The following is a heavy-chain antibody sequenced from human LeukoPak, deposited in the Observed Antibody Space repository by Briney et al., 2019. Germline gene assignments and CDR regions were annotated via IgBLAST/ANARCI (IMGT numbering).Heavy chain of an antibody. D-gene: IGHD3-10*01. Sequence: SETLSLTCTVSGGSIGTYYWGWIRQPPGKGLEWIGSIYYSGSTYYNPSLKSRVTISVDTSKNQFSLKLSSVTAADTAVYYCARHTQPLWFGELLSTAFDIWGQGTMVTVSS. CDR1: GGSIGTYY. CDR2: IYYSGST. V-gene: IGHV4-39*01. CDR3: ARHTQPLWFGELLSTAFDI. J-gene: IGHJ3*02.